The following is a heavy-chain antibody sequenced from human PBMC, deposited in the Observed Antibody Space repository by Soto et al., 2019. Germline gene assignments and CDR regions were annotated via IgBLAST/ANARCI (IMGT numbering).Heavy chain of an antibody. D-gene: IGHD6-13*01. V-gene: IGHV2-26*04. CDR3: ASTYSTSWYWFDP. CDR2: IFSNDEK. J-gene: IGHJ5*02. CDR1: GFSLSNAGLG. Sequence: KPTETLTLTCTVSGFSLSNAGLGVSWIRQPPGKALEWLAHIFSNDEKSYSTSLKSRLTISKDTSKSQVVLTMTNMDPVDTATYYCASTYSTSWYWFDPWGQGTLVTVSS.